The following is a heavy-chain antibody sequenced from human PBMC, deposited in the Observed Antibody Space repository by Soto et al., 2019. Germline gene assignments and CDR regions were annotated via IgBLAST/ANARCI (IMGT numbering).Heavy chain of an antibody. Sequence: SVKVSCKASGGTFNGYSISWVLQAPGQGLEWVGGTIPIFTTANYAQKFQGRLTMTADESTSTAYMELSGLRSDDTAIYYCARVDSSLVRLVGQFYFDHWGQGTLVTVSS. V-gene: IGHV1-69*13. CDR1: GGTFNGYS. CDR2: TIPIFTTA. CDR3: ARVDSSLVRLVGQFYFDH. J-gene: IGHJ4*02. D-gene: IGHD3-10*01.